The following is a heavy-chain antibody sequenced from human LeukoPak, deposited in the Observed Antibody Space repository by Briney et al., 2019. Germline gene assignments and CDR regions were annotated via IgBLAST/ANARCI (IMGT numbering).Heavy chain of an antibody. CDR1: GGSISSYY. CDR2: IYYSGST. J-gene: IGHJ4*02. D-gene: IGHD1-26*01. V-gene: IGHV4-59*01. Sequence: SETLSLTRTVSGGSISSYYWSWIRQPPGKGLEWIGYIYYSGSTNYNPSLKSRVTISVDTSKNQFSLKLSSVTAADTAVYYCARDSGSGSNDYWGQGTLVTVSS. CDR3: ARDSGSGSNDY.